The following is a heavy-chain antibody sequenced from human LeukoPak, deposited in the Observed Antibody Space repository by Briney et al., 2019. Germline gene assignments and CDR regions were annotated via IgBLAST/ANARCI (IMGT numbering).Heavy chain of an antibody. CDR1: GGSISRGGYY. CDR2: IYYSGST. J-gene: IGHJ4*02. Sequence: KASETLSLTCTVSGGSISRGGYYWSWIRQHPGKGLEWIGYIYYSGSTYYNPSLKSRVTISVDTSKNQFSLKLSSVTAADTAVYYCARDRGPYSGYDSYYFDYWGQGTLVTVSS. D-gene: IGHD5-12*01. CDR3: ARDRGPYSGYDSYYFDY. V-gene: IGHV4-31*03.